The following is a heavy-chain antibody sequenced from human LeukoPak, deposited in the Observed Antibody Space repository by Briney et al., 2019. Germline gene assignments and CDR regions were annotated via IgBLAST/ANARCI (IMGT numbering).Heavy chain of an antibody. D-gene: IGHD6-19*01. V-gene: IGHV1-46*01. Sequence: ASVKVSCKASGYTFTSYYVHWVRQAPGEVLEWMGIINPSGGSTIYAQKFQGRVTMTWDMSTSTVYMELSSLRSEDTAVYYCARSHYSRGWEYFDYWGQGTLVTVSS. CDR3: ARSHYSRGWEYFDY. J-gene: IGHJ4*02. CDR2: INPSGGST. CDR1: GYTFTSYY.